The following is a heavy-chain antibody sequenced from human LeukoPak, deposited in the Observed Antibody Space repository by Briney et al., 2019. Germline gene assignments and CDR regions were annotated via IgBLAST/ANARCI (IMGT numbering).Heavy chain of an antibody. CDR2: IYYSGSS. J-gene: IGHJ4*02. CDR1: GGSISSHY. CDR3: ARDLSYKAHDY. Sequence: SETLSLTCTVSGGSISSHYWSWIRQPPGKGLEWIGYIYYSGSSKYNPSLKSRVTISVDTSKNQFSLKLSSVTAADTAVYYCARDLSYKAHDYWGQGTLVTVSS. V-gene: IGHV4-59*11. D-gene: IGHD1-14*01.